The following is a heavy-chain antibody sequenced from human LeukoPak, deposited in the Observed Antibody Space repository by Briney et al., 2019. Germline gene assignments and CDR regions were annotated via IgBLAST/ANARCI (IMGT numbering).Heavy chain of an antibody. CDR2: IYSGGST. CDR1: GFTVSSNY. CDR3: ARDPADPDAFDI. D-gene: IGHD6-19*01. Sequence: GGSLRLSCAASGFTVSSNYMSWVRQAPGKGLEWVSVIYSGGSTYYADSVKGRFTISRDNSKNTLYLQMNSLRAEDTAVYYCARDPADPDAFDIWGQGTMVTVSS. V-gene: IGHV3-66*01. J-gene: IGHJ3*02.